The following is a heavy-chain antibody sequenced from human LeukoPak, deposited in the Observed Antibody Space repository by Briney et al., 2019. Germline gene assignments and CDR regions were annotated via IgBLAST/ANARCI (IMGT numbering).Heavy chain of an antibody. CDR2: IIPIYGTA. J-gene: IGHJ4*02. CDR1: GGTFSSYA. D-gene: IGHD3-22*01. Sequence: ASVKVSCKASGGTFSSYAISWVRQAPGQGLEWIGGIIPIYGTANYAQKFQGRVTITTDESTSTAYMELSSLRSEDTAVYYCARGAPEGYYDSSGYSPLGSWFDYWGQGTLVTVSS. V-gene: IGHV1-69*05. CDR3: ARGAPEGYYDSSGYSPLGSWFDY.